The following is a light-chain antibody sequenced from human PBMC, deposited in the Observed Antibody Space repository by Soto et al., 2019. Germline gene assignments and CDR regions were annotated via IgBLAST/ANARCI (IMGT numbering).Light chain of an antibody. Sequence: QSVLTQPPSVSGAPGQRVTISCTGSSSNIGAGYDVHWYQQLPGTAPKLLIYTNSQRPSGVPDRFSGSKSGTSASLAISGLQSEDEADYYCAAWDDSLNGCVFGTGTKLTVL. V-gene: IGLV1-40*01. CDR3: AAWDDSLNGCV. CDR2: TNS. J-gene: IGLJ1*01. CDR1: SSNIGAGYD.